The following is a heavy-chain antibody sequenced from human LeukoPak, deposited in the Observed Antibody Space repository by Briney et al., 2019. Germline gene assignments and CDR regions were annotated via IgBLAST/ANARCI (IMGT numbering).Heavy chain of an antibody. J-gene: IGHJ4*02. Sequence: GGSLRLPCAASGFTFSSYGMHWVRQAPGKGLEWVAVISYDGSNKYYADSVKGRFTISRDNSKSTLYLQMNSLRAEDTAVYYCAKSPNLHGLRQMLDYWGQGTLVTVSS. CDR3: AKSPNLHGLRQMLDY. CDR1: GFTFSSYG. V-gene: IGHV3-30*18. CDR2: ISYDGSNK. D-gene: IGHD4-17*01.